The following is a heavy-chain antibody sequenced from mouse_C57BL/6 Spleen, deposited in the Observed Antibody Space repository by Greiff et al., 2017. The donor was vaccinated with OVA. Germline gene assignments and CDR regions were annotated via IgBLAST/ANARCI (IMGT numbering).Heavy chain of an antibody. V-gene: IGHV6-3*01. Sequence: EVNVVESGGGLVQPGGSMKLSCVASGFTFSNYWMNWVRQSPEKGLEWVAQIRLKSDNYATHYAESVKGRFTISRDDSKSSVYLQMNNLRAEDTGIYYCRYYGSSYVRDYFDYWGQGTTLTVSS. J-gene: IGHJ2*01. CDR3: RYYGSSYVRDYFDY. D-gene: IGHD1-1*01. CDR1: GFTFSNYW. CDR2: IRLKSDNYAT.